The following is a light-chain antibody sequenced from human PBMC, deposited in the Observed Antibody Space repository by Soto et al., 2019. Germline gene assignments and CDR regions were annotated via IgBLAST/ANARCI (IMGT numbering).Light chain of an antibody. CDR3: SSYTSSSTSYV. V-gene: IGLV2-14*01. J-gene: IGLJ1*01. CDR1: SSDVGGYNY. Sequence: QSALTQPASVSGSPGQSITISCTGTSSDVGGYNYVSWYQQHPGKAPKLMIYDVSNRPSGVSNRFSGSKSGNTASLTISGLQAEDVADYYCSSYTSSSTSYVFGTGTKVTVL. CDR2: DVS.